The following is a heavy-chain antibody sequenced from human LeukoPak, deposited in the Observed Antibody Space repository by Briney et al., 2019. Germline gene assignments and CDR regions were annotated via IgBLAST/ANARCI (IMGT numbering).Heavy chain of an antibody. D-gene: IGHD2-15*01. J-gene: IGHJ4*02. V-gene: IGHV3-21*01. CDR3: ASSAGSPSGGNY. Sequence: PGGSLRLSCAASGFTFSSYSINWVRQAPGKGLEWVSSISSSSSYIYYADSVKGRFTISRDNAKNSLYLQMNSLRAEDTAVYYCASSAGSPSGGNYWGQGTLVTVSS. CDR1: GFTFSSYS. CDR2: ISSSSSYI.